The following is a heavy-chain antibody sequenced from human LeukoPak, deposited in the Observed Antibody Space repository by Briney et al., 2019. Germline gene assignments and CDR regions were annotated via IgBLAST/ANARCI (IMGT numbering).Heavy chain of an antibody. Sequence: GGSLRLSCAASGFSVSNSYKSWVRQAPGKGLEWVSIIYSGGNTYYADSVKGRFTISRDNSKNTLYLQMNRLRPEDTAVYYCARGTVTAPDYWGQGTLVTGSS. V-gene: IGHV3-53*01. J-gene: IGHJ4*02. CDR3: ARGTVTAPDY. D-gene: IGHD2-21*02. CDR1: GFSVSNSY. CDR2: IYSGGNT.